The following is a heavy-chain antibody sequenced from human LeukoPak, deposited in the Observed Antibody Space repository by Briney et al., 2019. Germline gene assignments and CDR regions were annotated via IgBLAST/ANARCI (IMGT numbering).Heavy chain of an antibody. D-gene: IGHD2-2*01. CDR2: INHSGST. J-gene: IGHJ6*02. Sequence: SETLSLTCAVYGGSFSGYYWSWIRQPPGKGLEWIGEINHSGSTNYNPPLKSRVTISVDTSKNQFSLKLSSVTAADTAVYYCARGPFIVVVPAARAGYYYYGMDVWGQGTTVTVSS. V-gene: IGHV4-34*01. CDR1: GGSFSGYY. CDR3: ARGPFIVVVPAARAGYYYYGMDV.